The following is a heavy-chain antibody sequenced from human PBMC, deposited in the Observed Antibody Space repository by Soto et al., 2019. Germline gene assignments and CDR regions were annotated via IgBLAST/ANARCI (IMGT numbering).Heavy chain of an antibody. J-gene: IGHJ4*02. CDR1: GGSISSYY. D-gene: IGHD4-4*01. V-gene: IGHV4-59*01. Sequence: QVQLQESGPGLVKPSETLSLTCNVSGGSISSYYWSWIRQPPGKGLEWIGYVYYSGSTNYNPSLKSRVTISIDPSKTQFSLKLSSVTAADTAVYYCATYANYNHYWGQGTLVTVSS. CDR2: VYYSGST. CDR3: ATYANYNHY.